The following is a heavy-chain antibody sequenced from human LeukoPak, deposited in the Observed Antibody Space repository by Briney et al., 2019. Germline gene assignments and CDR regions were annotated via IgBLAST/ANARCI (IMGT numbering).Heavy chain of an antibody. D-gene: IGHD3-22*01. CDR1: GGTFSSYA. J-gene: IGHJ3*02. Sequence: SVKVSCKASGGTFSSYAISWVRQAPGQGLEWMGRIIPILGIANYAQKFQGRVTITTDKSTSTAYMELSSLRSEDTAEYYCARSNYYDSSGYPPGNAFDIWGQGTMVTVSS. V-gene: IGHV1-69*04. CDR3: ARSNYYDSSGYPPGNAFDI. CDR2: IIPILGIA.